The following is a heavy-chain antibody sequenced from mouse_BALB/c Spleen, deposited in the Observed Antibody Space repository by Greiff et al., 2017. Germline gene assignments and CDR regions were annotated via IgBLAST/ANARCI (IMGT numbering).Heavy chain of an antibody. Sequence: VKLMESGAELMKPGASVKISCKATGYTFSSYWIEWVKQRPGHGLEWIGEILPGSGSTNYNEKFKGKATFTADTSSNTAYMQLSSLTSEDSAVYYCARLRPLYGSSYGYYFDYWGQGTTLTVSS. D-gene: IGHD1-1*01. J-gene: IGHJ2*01. CDR3: ARLRPLYGSSYGYYFDY. CDR1: GYTFSSYW. V-gene: IGHV1-9*01. CDR2: ILPGSGST.